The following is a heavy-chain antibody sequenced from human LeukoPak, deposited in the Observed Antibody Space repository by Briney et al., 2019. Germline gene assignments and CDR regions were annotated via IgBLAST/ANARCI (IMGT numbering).Heavy chain of an antibody. CDR1: GFTFSSYS. CDR2: ISSSGGST. CDR3: ARKDVLTGYYDN. Sequence: PGGSLRLSCAASGFTFSSYSMNWVRQAPGKGLEWVSSISSSGGSTYYADSVKGRFAVSRDNSKNTLYLQMNSLRAEDTALYFCARKDVLTGYYDNGGQGTLVTVSS. J-gene: IGHJ4*02. V-gene: IGHV3-23*01. D-gene: IGHD3-9*01.